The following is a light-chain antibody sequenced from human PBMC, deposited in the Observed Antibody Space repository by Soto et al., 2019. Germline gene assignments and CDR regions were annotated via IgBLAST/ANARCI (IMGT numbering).Light chain of an antibody. Sequence: QITQSPSSLSAVVVDRVTITCRASQSISTWLAWYQQKPGKAPKLLIYKASSLESGVPSRFSGSGSGTEFSLTISSLQPDDFATYYCQQFLGTFGQGTKVDIK. CDR2: KAS. V-gene: IGKV1-5*03. CDR1: QSISTW. CDR3: QQFLGT. J-gene: IGKJ1*01.